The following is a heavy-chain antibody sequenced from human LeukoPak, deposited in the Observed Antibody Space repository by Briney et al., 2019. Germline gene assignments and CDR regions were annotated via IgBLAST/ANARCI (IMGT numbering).Heavy chain of an antibody. Sequence: SETLSLTCSVSGGSISSTTYYWGWIRQPPGKGLEWIGSIYFNAGSTFYNPSLKRRATLSVDTSKNQFSLSLRSVTAADTAVYYCARPLYNSWDQFDHWGQGTLVTVSS. V-gene: IGHV4-39*01. D-gene: IGHD1-1*01. CDR2: IYFNAGST. CDR3: ARPLYNSWDQFDH. J-gene: IGHJ5*02. CDR1: GGSISSTTYY.